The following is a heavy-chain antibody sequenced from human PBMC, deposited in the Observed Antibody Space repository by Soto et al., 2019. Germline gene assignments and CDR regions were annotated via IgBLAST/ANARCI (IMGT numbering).Heavy chain of an antibody. CDR2: IIPIFGTA. J-gene: IGHJ1*01. D-gene: IGHD4-17*01. CDR1: GGTFSSYA. CDR3: AINPPADYGDYGDFQH. Sequence: QVQLVQSGAEVKKPGSSVKVSCKASGGTFSSYAISWVRQAPGQGLEWMGGIIPIFGTANYAQKFQGRVTITADEATGTAYMELSSLRSEDTAVYYCAINPPADYGDYGDFQHWGQGTLVTVSS. V-gene: IGHV1-69*01.